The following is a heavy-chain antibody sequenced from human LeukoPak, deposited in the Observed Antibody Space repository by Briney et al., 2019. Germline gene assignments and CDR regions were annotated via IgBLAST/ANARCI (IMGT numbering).Heavy chain of an antibody. J-gene: IGHJ1*01. CDR1: GYTFTSYD. Sequence: GSVKVSCKASGYTFTSYDINGVRQATGQGREWMGWMNPNSGNTGYAQKFQGRVTMTRNTSISTSYRELSSLRSEATAVYYCARDGALGYCSGGSCQYFQHWGQGTLVTVSS. D-gene: IGHD2-15*01. CDR3: ARDGALGYCSGGSCQYFQH. V-gene: IGHV1-8*01. CDR2: MNPNSGNT.